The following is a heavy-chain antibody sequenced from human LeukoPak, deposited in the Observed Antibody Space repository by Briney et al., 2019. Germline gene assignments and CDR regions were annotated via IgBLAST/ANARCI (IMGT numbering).Heavy chain of an antibody. CDR3: ARDPCGEDWFDP. D-gene: IGHD2-21*01. Sequence: ASVKLSFKASGYTFTVYYMHWVRHAPAQGLEWMGWGIPNSGGTKYAQKFQDRVTMTRDTSISTAYMELSRLRSEDTGVYYCARDPCGEDWFDPWGQGPLVTVSS. CDR1: GYTFTVYY. V-gene: IGHV1-2*02. CDR2: GIPNSGGT. J-gene: IGHJ5*02.